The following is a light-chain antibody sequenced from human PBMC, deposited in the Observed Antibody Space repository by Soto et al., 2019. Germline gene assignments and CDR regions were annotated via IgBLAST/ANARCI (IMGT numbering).Light chain of an antibody. J-gene: IGLJ1*01. V-gene: IGLV2-14*01. CDR1: SGDVGGYYY. CDR3: SSYTAGGTI. CDR2: EVS. Sequence: QSALAQPASVSGSPGQSITISCTGTSGDVGGYYYVSWYQQLPCKAPKLMISEVSNRPSGVSNRFSGSKPGNTASITISGLQAEDEADYYCSSYTAGGTIFGTGTKVTVL.